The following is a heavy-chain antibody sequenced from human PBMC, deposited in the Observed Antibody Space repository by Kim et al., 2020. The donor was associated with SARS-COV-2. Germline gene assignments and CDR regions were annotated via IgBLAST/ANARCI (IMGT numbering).Heavy chain of an antibody. CDR2: IYYSGST. CDR1: GGSISSSSYY. D-gene: IGHD3-22*01. V-gene: IGHV4-39*01. CDR3: ARGLTIIVVVIPGGWFDL. J-gene: IGHJ5*02. Sequence: SETLSLTCTVSGGSISSSSYYWGWIRQPPGKGLEWIGSIYYSGSTYYNPSLKSRVTISVDTSKNQFSLKLSSVTAADTAVYYCARGLTIIVVVIPGGWFDLWGQRTRDTVST.